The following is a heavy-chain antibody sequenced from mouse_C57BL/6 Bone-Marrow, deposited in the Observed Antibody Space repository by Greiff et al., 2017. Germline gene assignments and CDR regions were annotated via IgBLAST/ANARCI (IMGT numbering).Heavy chain of an antibody. Sequence: VKLQESGAELVRPGTSVKVSCKASGYAFTNYLIEWVKQRPGQGLEWIGVINPGSGGTNYNEKFKGKATLTADKSSSTAYMQLSSLTSEDSAVYFCARRVNIYYYGQFAYWGQGTLVTVSA. D-gene: IGHD1-1*01. CDR1: GYAFTNYL. CDR2: INPGSGGT. CDR3: ARRVNIYYYGQFAY. V-gene: IGHV1-54*01. J-gene: IGHJ3*01.